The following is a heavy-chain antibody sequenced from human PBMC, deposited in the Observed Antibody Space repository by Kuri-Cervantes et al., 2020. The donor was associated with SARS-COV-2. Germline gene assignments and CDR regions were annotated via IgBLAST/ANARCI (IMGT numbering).Heavy chain of an antibody. Sequence: ASVKVSCKASGYTFTSYGISWVRQAPGQGLEWMGWISAYNGNTNYAQKLQGRVTMTTDTSTSTAYMELSSLRSEDTAVYYCARAGWGRGAAGTCWFDPWGQGTLVTVSS. CDR1: GYTFTSYG. CDR2: ISAYNGNT. CDR3: ARAGWGRGAAGTCWFDP. D-gene: IGHD6-13*01. J-gene: IGHJ5*02. V-gene: IGHV1-18*01.